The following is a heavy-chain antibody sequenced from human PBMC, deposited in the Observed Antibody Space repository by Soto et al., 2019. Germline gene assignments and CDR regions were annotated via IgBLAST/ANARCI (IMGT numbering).Heavy chain of an antibody. CDR3: AREGATRRPSRPAIGWLES. D-gene: IGHD2-2*02. CDR2: INVYNGET. Sequence: GASVEVSCKASGYTFSGYHMHWVRQAPGQGLEWMGWINVYNGETNIAQKFQGRVAMTRDTSITTAYVELSRLRFDDTAVYFCAREGATRRPSRPAIGWLESWGQGTLVTVSS. CDR1: GYTFSGYH. V-gene: IGHV1-2*02. J-gene: IGHJ5*01.